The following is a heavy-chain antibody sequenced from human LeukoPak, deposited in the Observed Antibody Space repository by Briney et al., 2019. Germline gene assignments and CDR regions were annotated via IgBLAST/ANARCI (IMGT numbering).Heavy chain of an antibody. J-gene: IGHJ4*02. CDR2: IYHRGST. CDR3: ARTNYGADFDY. Sequence: SETLSLTCTVSGYSISSGYYWGWIRQPPGKGLEWIGSIYHRGSTYYNPSLKSRVTISVDTSKNQFSLKLSSVTAADTAVYYCARTNYGADFDYWGQGTLVSVSS. V-gene: IGHV4-38-2*02. D-gene: IGHD4-17*01. CDR1: GYSISSGYY.